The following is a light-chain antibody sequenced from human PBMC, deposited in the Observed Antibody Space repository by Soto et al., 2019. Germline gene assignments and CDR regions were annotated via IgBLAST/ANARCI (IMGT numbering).Light chain of an antibody. CDR1: HSVSSN. Sequence: EIGLTQSPATVSVSQGERATLSCRASHSVSSNLAWYQQKPGQAPRLLIYGASTRATGIPARFSGSGSGTEFTLTISSLQSEDFAVYYCHQYDNWPKTFGQGTRLEIK. CDR3: HQYDNWPKT. J-gene: IGKJ5*01. V-gene: IGKV3-15*01. CDR2: GAS.